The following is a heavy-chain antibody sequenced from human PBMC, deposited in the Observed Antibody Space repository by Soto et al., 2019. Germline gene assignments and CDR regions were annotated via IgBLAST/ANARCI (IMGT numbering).Heavy chain of an antibody. D-gene: IGHD3-16*02. J-gene: IGHJ4*02. V-gene: IGHV1-18*01. CDR3: ARDFRPMITFGGVIRDY. CDR1: GYTFTSYG. CDR2: ISAYNGNT. Sequence: GASVKVSCKASGYTFTSYGISWVRQAPGQGLEWMGWISAYNGNTNYAQKLQGRVTMTTDTSTSTAYMELRSLRSDDTAVYYCARDFRPMITFGGVIRDYWGQGTLVTVSS.